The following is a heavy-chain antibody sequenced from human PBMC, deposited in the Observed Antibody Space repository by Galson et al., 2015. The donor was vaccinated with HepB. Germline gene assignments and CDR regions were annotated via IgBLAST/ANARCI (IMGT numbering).Heavy chain of an antibody. J-gene: IGHJ4*02. CDR2: ISADGGST. CDR1: GFTFSSCA. D-gene: IGHD1-1*01. V-gene: IGHV3-23*01. CDR3: AKGGGVSRLGTMQ. Sequence: SLRLSCAAFGFTFSSCAMSWVRQAPGKGLEWVSGISADGGSTYYPDSVKGRFSISRDNSQSTLYLEMNSLRAEDTAVYYCAKGGGVSRLGTMQWGQGTLVTVSS.